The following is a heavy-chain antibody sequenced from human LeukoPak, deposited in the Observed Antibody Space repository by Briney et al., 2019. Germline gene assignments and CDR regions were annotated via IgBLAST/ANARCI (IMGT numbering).Heavy chain of an antibody. V-gene: IGHV1-69*13. CDR3: ARDMGVYGSGARGG. Sequence: GASVKVSCKASGGIFSSYAFSWVRQAPGQGLEWMGGIIAIFGTANYAQKFQGRVTITADESTSTAYMELSSLRSEDTAVYYCARDMGVYGSGARGGWGQGTLVTVSS. J-gene: IGHJ4*02. D-gene: IGHD3-10*01. CDR1: GGIFSSYA. CDR2: IIAIFGTA.